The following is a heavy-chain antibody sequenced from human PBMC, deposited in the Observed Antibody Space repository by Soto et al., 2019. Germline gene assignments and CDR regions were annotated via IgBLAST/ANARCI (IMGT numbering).Heavy chain of an antibody. V-gene: IGHV4-34*01. Sequence: SETLSLTCAVYGGSFSGYYWSWIRQPPGKGLEWIGEINHSGNTNYNPSLKSRVTISVDTSKNQFSLQLNSVAPEDTAVYYCARDGPGAVLDYSGQGSLVIVSS. CDR1: GGSFSGYY. CDR3: ARDGPGAVLDY. J-gene: IGHJ4*02. CDR2: INHSGNT. D-gene: IGHD3-16*01.